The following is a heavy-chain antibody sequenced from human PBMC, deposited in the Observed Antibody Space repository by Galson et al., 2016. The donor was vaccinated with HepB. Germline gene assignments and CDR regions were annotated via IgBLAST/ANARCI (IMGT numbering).Heavy chain of an antibody. CDR1: GFTLDHYA. J-gene: IGHJ3*02. CDR2: ISWNSGSI. CDR3: AKDSGAYYYDSSGYRRNAFDI. V-gene: IGHV3-9*01. D-gene: IGHD3-22*01. Sequence: SLRLSCAASGFTLDHYAMHWVRQAPGTGREWVSGISWNSGSIGYADSVKGRFTISRDNAKNSLSLQMNSLRAGDTALYYCAKDSGAYYYDSSGYRRNAFDIWGQGTMVTVSS.